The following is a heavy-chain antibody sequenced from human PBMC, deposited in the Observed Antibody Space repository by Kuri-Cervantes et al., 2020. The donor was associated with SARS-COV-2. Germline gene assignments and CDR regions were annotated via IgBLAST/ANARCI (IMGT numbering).Heavy chain of an antibody. CDR2: ISSSSSYI. CDR3: ARDRGFGVVIISLYYYGMDV. CDR1: GFTFSSYS. J-gene: IGHJ6*02. V-gene: IGHV3-21*01. Sequence: GGSLRLSCAASGFTFSSYSMNWVRQAPGKGLEWVSSISSSSSYIYYADSVKGRFTISRDNAKNSLYLQMNSLRAEDTAVYYCARDRGFGVVIISLYYYGMDVWGQGTMVTVSS. D-gene: IGHD3-3*01.